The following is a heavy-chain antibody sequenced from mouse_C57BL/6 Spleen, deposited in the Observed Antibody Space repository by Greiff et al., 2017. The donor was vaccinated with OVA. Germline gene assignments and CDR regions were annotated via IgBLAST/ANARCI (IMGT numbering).Heavy chain of an antibody. J-gene: IGHJ1*03. D-gene: IGHD1-2*01. CDR2: IDPETGGT. Sequence: QVQLQQSGAELVRPGASVTLSCKASGYTFTDYEMHWVKQTPVHGLEWIGAIDPETGGTDYNPQFNGTAILTADKSSSPAYMALRSLTSEDSSVYYCTRFGTTAPYWYFDVWGTGTTVTVSS. CDR3: TRFGTTAPYWYFDV. CDR1: GYTFTDYE. V-gene: IGHV1-15*01.